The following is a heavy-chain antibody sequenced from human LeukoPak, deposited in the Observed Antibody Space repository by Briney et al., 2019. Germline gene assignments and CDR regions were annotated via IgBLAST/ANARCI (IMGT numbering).Heavy chain of an antibody. Sequence: GGSLRLSCAASGFTFSSYWMSWVRQAPGKGLEWVANIKEDGSEKYYVDPVKGRFTISRDNAKNSLYLQMNSLRAEDTAVYYCARGPLIAAAGTTWGQGTLVTVSS. CDR2: IKEDGSEK. CDR1: GFTFSSYW. V-gene: IGHV3-7*01. CDR3: ARGPLIAAAGTT. J-gene: IGHJ5*02. D-gene: IGHD6-13*01.